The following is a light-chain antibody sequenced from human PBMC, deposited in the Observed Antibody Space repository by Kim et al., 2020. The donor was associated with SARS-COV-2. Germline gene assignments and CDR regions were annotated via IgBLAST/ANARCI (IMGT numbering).Light chain of an antibody. CDR1: ENIGTW. V-gene: IGKV1-5*03. CDR3: QHYSRFPYT. Sequence: SASVGDRVTIACRASENIGTWLAWYQQKPGRATSLLIYLASTLESGVPSRFSGTGSGTEFSLSITSLQPDDFATYYCQHYSRFPYTFGQGTKLEI. J-gene: IGKJ2*01. CDR2: LAS.